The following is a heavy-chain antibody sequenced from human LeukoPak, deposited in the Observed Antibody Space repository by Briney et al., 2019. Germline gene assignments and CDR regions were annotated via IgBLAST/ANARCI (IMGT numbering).Heavy chain of an antibody. D-gene: IGHD2-8*01. Sequence: SETLSLTCTVFGDSIGTYYWNWIRQSPGKGLEWIGNIHYSGSSVYNPSLKSRGTISIDTSRRQFFLRLNSVTAADTAVYFCALAPNSNWFDFWGPGTLVTVSS. V-gene: IGHV4-59*03. CDR2: IHYSGSS. CDR1: GDSIGTYY. CDR3: ALAPNSNWFDF. J-gene: IGHJ5*01.